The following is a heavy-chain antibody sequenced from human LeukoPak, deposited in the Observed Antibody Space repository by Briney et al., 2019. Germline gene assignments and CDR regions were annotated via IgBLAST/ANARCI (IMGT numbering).Heavy chain of an antibody. J-gene: IGHJ5*02. CDR2: IGSDGRNK. V-gene: IGHV3-33*01. CDR1: GFTFSTFA. CDR3: ARDRAVSDNRWSLDT. D-gene: IGHD4-23*01. Sequence: QPGRSLKLSCAASGFTFSTFAMHWVRQAPGKGLEWVAAIGSDGRNKYSADSVRGRFTISRDNSKNTLDLHMNSLRTEDTAVYYCARDRAVSDNRWSLDTWGQGTLVTVSS.